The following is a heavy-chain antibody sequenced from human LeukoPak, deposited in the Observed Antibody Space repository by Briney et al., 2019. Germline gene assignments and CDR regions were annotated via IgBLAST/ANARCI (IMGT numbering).Heavy chain of an antibody. D-gene: IGHD6-13*01. V-gene: IGHV3-21*01. Sequence: GGSLRLSCAASGFTFSSYDMTWVRQAPGKGLEWVSGISGSAGSKDYADSVKGRFTISRDNAKNSLYLQMNSLRAEDTAVYYCARHIAAAGHLDYWGQGTLVTVSS. CDR2: ISGSAGSK. J-gene: IGHJ4*02. CDR3: ARHIAAAGHLDY. CDR1: GFTFSSYD.